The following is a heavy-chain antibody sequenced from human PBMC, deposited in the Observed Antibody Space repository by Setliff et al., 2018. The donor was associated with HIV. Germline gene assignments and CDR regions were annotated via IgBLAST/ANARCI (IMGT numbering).Heavy chain of an antibody. J-gene: IGHJ4*02. CDR2: TTSNGRTT. V-gene: IGHV3-23*01. CDR1: GFTFSAYA. CDR3: AKAWGSGYPSFESALMFDV. D-gene: IGHD3-3*01. Sequence: GGSLRLSCAASGFTFSAYAMTWVRRAPGKGLEWVSATTSNGRTTDYAESVRGRFTLSRDNSRNTLYLHMTSLRAEDTAIYYCAKAWGSGYPSFESALMFDVWGQGTLVTV.